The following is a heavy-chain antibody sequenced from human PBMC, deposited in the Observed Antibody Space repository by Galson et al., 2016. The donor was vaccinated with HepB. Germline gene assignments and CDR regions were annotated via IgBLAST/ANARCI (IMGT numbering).Heavy chain of an antibody. D-gene: IGHD3-9*01. Sequence: SLRLSCAGSGFIFDRYSLNWVRQAPGKGLEWVSYISSSSRAIYYADSVKGRFIISRDNARKSVYLQMNSLRDEDSAVYYCARGSNYDILTGYLSWGQGTLVTVSS. V-gene: IGHV3-48*02. CDR1: GFIFDRYS. CDR3: ARGSNYDILTGYLS. J-gene: IGHJ4*02. CDR2: ISSSSRAI.